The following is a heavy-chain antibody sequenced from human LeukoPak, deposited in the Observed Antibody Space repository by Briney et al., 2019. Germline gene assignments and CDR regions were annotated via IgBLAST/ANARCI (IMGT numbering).Heavy chain of an antibody. Sequence: ASVEVSCKVSGYTLTELSMHWVRQAPGKGLEWMGGFDPEDGETIYAQKFQGRVTMTEDTSTDIAYMELSSLRSEDTAVYYCATIYDSSGYYLDYWGQGTLVTVSS. CDR3: ATIYDSSGYYLDY. V-gene: IGHV1-24*01. CDR1: GYTLTELS. D-gene: IGHD3-22*01. J-gene: IGHJ4*02. CDR2: FDPEDGET.